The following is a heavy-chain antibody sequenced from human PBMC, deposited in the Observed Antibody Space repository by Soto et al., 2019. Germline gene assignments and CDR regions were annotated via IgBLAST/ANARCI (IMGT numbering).Heavy chain of an antibody. CDR2: INNDGSGT. V-gene: IGHV3-74*01. CDR3: VRTPYYYGIDV. D-gene: IGHD2-15*01. CDR1: GFTFSSYW. J-gene: IGHJ6*02. Sequence: EVQLVESGGDLVQPGGSLRLSCAASGFTFSSYWMHWVRQVPGKGLVWVSRINNDGSGTRYADSVKGRFTISRDNAQNTLNLQITSPRADDTAVYYFVRTPYYYGIDVWGQGATVTV.